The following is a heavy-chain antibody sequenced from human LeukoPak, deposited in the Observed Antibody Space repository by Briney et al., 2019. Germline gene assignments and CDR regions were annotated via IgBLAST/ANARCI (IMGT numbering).Heavy chain of an antibody. J-gene: IGHJ5*02. Sequence: KASETLSLTCAVYGGSFSSYYWGWIRQPPGKGLEWIGSIYYSGITYYNPSLKSRVTISVDTSKNQFSLKLSSVTAADTAVYYCARSGSYSFWFDPWGQGTLVTVSS. CDR2: IYYSGIT. V-gene: IGHV4-39*01. D-gene: IGHD1-26*01. CDR3: ARSGSYSFWFDP. CDR1: GGSFSSYY.